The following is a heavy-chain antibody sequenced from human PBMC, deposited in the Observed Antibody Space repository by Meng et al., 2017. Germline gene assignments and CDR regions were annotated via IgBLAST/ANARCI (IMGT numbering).Heavy chain of an antibody. V-gene: IGHV4-34*01. CDR2: INHSGST. CDR1: GGSFSGYY. D-gene: IGHD1-26*01. J-gene: IGHJ6*02. CDR3: ARGLITTDGMDV. Sequence: GSLRLSCAVYGGSFSGYYWSWIRQPPGKGLEWIGGINHSGSTNYNPSLKSRVTISVDTSKNQFSLKLSSVTAADTAVYYCARGLITTDGMDVWGQGTTVTVSS.